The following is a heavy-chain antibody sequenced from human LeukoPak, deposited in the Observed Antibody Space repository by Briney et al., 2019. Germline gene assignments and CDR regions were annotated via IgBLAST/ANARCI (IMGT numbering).Heavy chain of an antibody. CDR2: MNPNCGST. CDR1: GCTFTSYD. D-gene: IGHD3-22*01. Sequence: ASVKVSCKASGCTFTSYDINWVRQATGQGLEWMGWMNPNCGSTGYAQKFQGRVTMTRNTSISTAYMELSSLRSEDTAVYYCARGAYYYDRSGSLHYWGQGTLVTVSS. J-gene: IGHJ4*02. CDR3: ARGAYYYDRSGSLHY. V-gene: IGHV1-8*01.